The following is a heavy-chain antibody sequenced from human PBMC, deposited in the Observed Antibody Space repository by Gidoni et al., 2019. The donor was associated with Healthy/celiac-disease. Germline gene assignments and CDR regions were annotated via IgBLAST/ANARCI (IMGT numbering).Heavy chain of an antibody. J-gene: IGHJ6*02. Sequence: EVQLLESGGGLVQPGGSLRLSCASSGFNFISYAMSWVRQAPGKGLEWVSAISGSGGSTYYADSVKGRFTISRDNSKNTLYLQMNSLRAEDTAVYYCAKDLYSSGWSSWGMDVWGQGTTVTVSS. D-gene: IGHD6-19*01. CDR1: GFNFISYA. CDR2: ISGSGGST. CDR3: AKDLYSSGWSSWGMDV. V-gene: IGHV3-23*01.